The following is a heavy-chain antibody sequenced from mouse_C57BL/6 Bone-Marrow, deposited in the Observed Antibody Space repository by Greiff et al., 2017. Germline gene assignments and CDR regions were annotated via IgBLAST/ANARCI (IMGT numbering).Heavy chain of an antibody. CDR1: GYTFTSYW. CDR2: INPSSGYT. CDR3: ARSTGFAY. Sequence: VQLQQSGAELAKPGASVKLSCKASGYTFTSYWMHWVKQRPGQGLEWIGYINPSSGYTKYNQKFKGKATFTADKSSSTAYMQLSSLTYEDSAVYYCARSTGFAYWGQGTLVTVSA. J-gene: IGHJ3*01. V-gene: IGHV1-7*01.